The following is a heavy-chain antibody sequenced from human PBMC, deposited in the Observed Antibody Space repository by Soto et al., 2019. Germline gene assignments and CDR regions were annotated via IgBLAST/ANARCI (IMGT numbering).Heavy chain of an antibody. CDR2: IYPGDSDT. D-gene: IGHD5-12*01. CDR1: GYSFTSYW. V-gene: IGHV5-51*01. CDR3: ARSYDSRSYYYGMDV. Sequence: EVQLVQSGAEVKKPGESLKISCKGSGYSFTSYWIGWVRQMPGKGLEWMGIIYPGDSDTRYSPSFQGQVTISADNSISTAYLQWSSLKASDTAMYYCARSYDSRSYYYGMDVWGQGTTVTVSS. J-gene: IGHJ6*02.